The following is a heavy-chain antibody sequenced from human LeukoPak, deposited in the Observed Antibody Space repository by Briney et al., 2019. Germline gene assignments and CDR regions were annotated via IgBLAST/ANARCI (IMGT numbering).Heavy chain of an antibody. Sequence: GASVKVSCKASGYTFTSYYMHWVRQAPGQGLEWMGIINPSGGSTSYAQKFQGRVTMTRDMSTGTVYMELSSLRSEDTAVYYCARAAFGISWTAYFDYWGQGTLVTVSS. CDR2: INPSGGST. D-gene: IGHD6-13*01. CDR3: ARAAFGISWTAYFDY. V-gene: IGHV1-46*01. CDR1: GYTFTSYY. J-gene: IGHJ4*02.